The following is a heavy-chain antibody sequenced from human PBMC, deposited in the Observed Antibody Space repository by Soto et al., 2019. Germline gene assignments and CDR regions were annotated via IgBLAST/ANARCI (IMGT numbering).Heavy chain of an antibody. CDR3: ARERTDTAMVTSSLYYYYYGMDV. V-gene: IGHV1-2*04. J-gene: IGHJ6*02. CDR1: GYTFTGYY. D-gene: IGHD5-18*01. Sequence: ASVKVSCKASGYTFTGYYMHWVRQAPGQGLEWMGWINPNSGGTNYAQKFQGWVTMTRDTSISTAYMELSSLRSEDTAVYYCARERTDTAMVTSSLYYYYYGMDVWGQGTTVTVSS. CDR2: INPNSGGT.